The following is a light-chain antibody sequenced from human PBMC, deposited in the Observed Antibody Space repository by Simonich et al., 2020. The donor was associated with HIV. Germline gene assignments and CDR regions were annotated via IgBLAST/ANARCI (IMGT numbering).Light chain of an antibody. V-gene: IGLV2-14*01. CDR2: DVN. CDR1: SSDVGGYTY. Sequence: QSALTQPASVSGSSGQSITISCPGSSSDVGGYTYVSWYQQHPGKAPKHMIYDVNNRPSGVSNRFSGSKSGNTASLTISGLQAEDEADYYCSSYTSSSTLVFGGGTKLTVL. J-gene: IGLJ3*02. CDR3: SSYTSSSTLV.